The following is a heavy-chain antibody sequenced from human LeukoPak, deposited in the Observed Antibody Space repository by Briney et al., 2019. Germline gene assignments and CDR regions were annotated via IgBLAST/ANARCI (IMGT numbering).Heavy chain of an antibody. D-gene: IGHD5-12*01. V-gene: IGHV3-15*01. Sequence: PGGSLRLSCAASGFTFSNAWMSWARQAPGKGLEWVGRIKSKTDGGTTDYAAPVKGRFTISRDDSKNTLYLQMNSLKTEDTAVYYCTTDGRHSGYLWVDYWGQGTLVTVSS. CDR1: GFTFSNAW. CDR3: TTDGRHSGYLWVDY. CDR2: IKSKTDGGTT. J-gene: IGHJ4*02.